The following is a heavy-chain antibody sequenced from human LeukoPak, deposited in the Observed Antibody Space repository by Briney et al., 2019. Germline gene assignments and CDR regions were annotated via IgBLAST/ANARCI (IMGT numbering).Heavy chain of an antibody. J-gene: IGHJ4*02. Sequence: GGSLRLSCAASGFTVSDNYMSWVRQAPGKGLEWISLIYSGGDAYYSDSVRGRFTISRDNSKNTLYLQMNSLRAEDTAMYYCARSALDTSGTYYNPQPFVYWGQGTLVTVSS. CDR3: ARSALDTSGTYYNPQPFVY. V-gene: IGHV3-53*01. CDR2: IYSGGDA. CDR1: GFTVSDNY. D-gene: IGHD3-10*01.